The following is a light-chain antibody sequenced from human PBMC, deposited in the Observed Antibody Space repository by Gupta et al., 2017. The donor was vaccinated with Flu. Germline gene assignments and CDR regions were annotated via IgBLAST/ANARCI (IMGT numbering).Light chain of an antibody. CDR1: NSDIGGYNY. V-gene: IGLV2-14*01. CDR2: EVS. CDR3: SSYTGSDTV. Sequence: QSALTPPASVSASPGQSITISCTGTNSDIGGYNYVSWYQQYPGKVPKLLIYEVSYRPSGMSDRVSGSKNGNTASLSSSGLQAEDEADYYGSSYTGSDTVFGGGTKVTVL. J-gene: IGLJ3*02.